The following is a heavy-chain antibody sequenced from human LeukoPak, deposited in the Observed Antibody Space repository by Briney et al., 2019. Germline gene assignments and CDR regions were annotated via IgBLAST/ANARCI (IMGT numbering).Heavy chain of an antibody. CDR2: FYHNETT. CDR1: SGSIRNSH. Sequence: SETLSLTCSVSSGSIRNSHWTWIRQPPGKGLEWIGSFYHNETTNYNPSLKSRVSISVDTSKNEFSLKLSSVTAADTAVYYCARQLWSPYYFDYWGQGTLVTVSS. J-gene: IGHJ4*02. D-gene: IGHD5-18*01. V-gene: IGHV4-59*08. CDR3: ARQLWSPYYFDY.